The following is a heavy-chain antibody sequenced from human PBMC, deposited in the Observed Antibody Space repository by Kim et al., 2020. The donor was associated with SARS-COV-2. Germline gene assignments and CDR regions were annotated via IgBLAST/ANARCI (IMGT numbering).Heavy chain of an antibody. V-gene: IGHV3-21*01. J-gene: IGHJ6*02. Sequence: VKGRFTISRDHAQNSLYLQMNSLRAEDTAVYYCARVSGGYDYYYYGMDVWGQGTTVTVSS. CDR3: ARVSGGYDYYYYGMDV. D-gene: IGHD5-12*01.